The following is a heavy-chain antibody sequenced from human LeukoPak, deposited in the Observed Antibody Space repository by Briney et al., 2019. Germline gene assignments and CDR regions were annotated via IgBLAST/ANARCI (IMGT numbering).Heavy chain of an antibody. CDR3: ARDYKYAFDN. CDR1: GGSMSSYY. CDR2: IGIDSGNT. J-gene: IGHJ4*02. V-gene: IGHV3-11*06. Sequence: LCLTCTVSGGSMSSYYWSWVRQPPGKGLEWISYIGIDSGNTNYADSVKGRFTISGDKAKNSLYLQMNSLRVEDTAVYYCARDYKYAFDNWGQGTLVTVSS. D-gene: IGHD5-24*01.